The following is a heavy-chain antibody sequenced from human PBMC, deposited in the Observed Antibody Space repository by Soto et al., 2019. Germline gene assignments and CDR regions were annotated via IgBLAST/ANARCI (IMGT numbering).Heavy chain of an antibody. D-gene: IGHD3-3*01. V-gene: IGHV3-30-3*01. CDR3: ARGVRAETYYTAFDY. CDR2: ISHNDEPKI. CDR1: GFSFKNYA. Sequence: QVQLVESGGGVVQPGSSLRLSCAASGFSFKNYAFHWVRQAPGKGLEWVALISHNDEPKIFYADSVQGRFTISRDNFKNSVYLQMNRLRDEDTAVSHCARGVRAETYYTAFDYWGQGTQVTVSS. J-gene: IGHJ4*01.